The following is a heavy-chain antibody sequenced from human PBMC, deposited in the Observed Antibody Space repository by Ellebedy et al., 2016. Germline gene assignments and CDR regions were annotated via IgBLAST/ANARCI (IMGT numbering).Heavy chain of an antibody. V-gene: IGHV3-11*01. CDR1: GFTFSDYY. D-gene: IGHD6-6*01. CDR2: IRSTGSII. J-gene: IGHJ6*03. Sequence: GESLKISXAASGFTFSDYYMSWIRQAPGKGLEWVSDIRSTGSIIYYADSVRGRFTISRDNAKNSLYREMNSLRVEDTAVYYCARVPSIAVRRYYYMDVWGKGTTATVSS. CDR3: ARVPSIAVRRYYYMDV.